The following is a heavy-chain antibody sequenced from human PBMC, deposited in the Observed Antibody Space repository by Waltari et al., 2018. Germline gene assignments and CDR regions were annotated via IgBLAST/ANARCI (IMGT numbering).Heavy chain of an antibody. Sequence: QVQLVQSGAEVKKPGSSVKVSCKASGGTFSSYAISWVRQAPGQGLEWMGWIIPIFGTANYAQKFQGRVTITADESTSTAYMELSSLRSEDTAVYYCAREADCSSTSCHVGWFDPWGQGTLVTVSS. CDR1: GGTFSSYA. CDR2: IIPIFGTA. CDR3: AREADCSSTSCHVGWFDP. J-gene: IGHJ5*02. V-gene: IGHV1-69*01. D-gene: IGHD2-2*01.